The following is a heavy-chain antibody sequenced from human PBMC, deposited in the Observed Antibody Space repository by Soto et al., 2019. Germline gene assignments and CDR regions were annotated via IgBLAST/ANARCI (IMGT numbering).Heavy chain of an antibody. CDR2: IKQDGREK. CDR1: GFTFSSYW. D-gene: IGHD2-15*01. Sequence: GGSLRLSCAASGFTFSSYWMSWVRQAPGKGLEWVANIKQDGREKYYVDSVKGRFTISRDNAKNSLYLQMNSLRAEDTAVYYFARDNCSGGSCYLNYYYYYMDVWGKGTTVTVSS. CDR3: ARDNCSGGSCYLNYYYYYMDV. J-gene: IGHJ6*03. V-gene: IGHV3-7*01.